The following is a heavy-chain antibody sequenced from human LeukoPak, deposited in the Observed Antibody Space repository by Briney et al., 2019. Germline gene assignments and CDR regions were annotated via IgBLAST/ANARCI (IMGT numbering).Heavy chain of an antibody. J-gene: IGHJ4*02. CDR2: IFYNGKT. CDR3: ARIFDV. CDR1: GASFRSGGQY. Sequence: SGTLSLTCTLSGASFRSGGQYWGWIRQTPGKGLEWIGDIFYNGKTNYNPPLKSRVTISLDTSRSQFSLRLSSVTASDTGVYYCARIFDVWGRGTLVTVSS. V-gene: IGHV4-61*08.